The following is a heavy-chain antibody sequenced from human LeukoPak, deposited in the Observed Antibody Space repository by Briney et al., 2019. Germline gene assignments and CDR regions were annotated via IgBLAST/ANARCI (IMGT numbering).Heavy chain of an antibody. J-gene: IGHJ4*02. Sequence: SVKVSCKASGGTFSSYAISWVRQAPGQGLEWMGRIIPIFGTANYAQKFQGRVTITTDESTSTAYMELSSLRSEDTAVYYCARTWGYYYDSSGYYGYWGQGTLVTVPS. V-gene: IGHV1-69*05. CDR1: GGTFSSYA. CDR3: ARTWGYYYDSSGYYGY. CDR2: IIPIFGTA. D-gene: IGHD3-22*01.